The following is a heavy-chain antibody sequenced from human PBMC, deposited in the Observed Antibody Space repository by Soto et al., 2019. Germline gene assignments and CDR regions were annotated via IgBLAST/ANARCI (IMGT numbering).Heavy chain of an antibody. Sequence: ASVKVSCKASGYTFTSYYMHWVRQAPGQGLEWMGIINPSGGSTSYAQKLQGRVTMTRDTSTSTVYMELSSLRSEDTAVYYCARGSYGTIFGVVTEPGAFDIWGQGTMVTVSS. CDR2: INPSGGST. CDR3: ARGSYGTIFGVVTEPGAFDI. CDR1: GYTFTSYY. D-gene: IGHD3-3*01. J-gene: IGHJ3*02. V-gene: IGHV1-46*04.